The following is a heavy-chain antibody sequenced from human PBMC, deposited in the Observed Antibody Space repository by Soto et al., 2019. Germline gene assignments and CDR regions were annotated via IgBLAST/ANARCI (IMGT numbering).Heavy chain of an antibody. Sequence: SETLSLTCTVSGGSFSSSSHYWGWIRQPPGKGLEWIGSIYYSGSTYYNPSLKSRVTISVDTSKNQLSLKLSAVTPADTAVYYCARHPGRAVAGTGTFWFELWGQGTLVTDS. D-gene: IGHD6-19*01. CDR1: GGSFSSSSHY. CDR2: IYYSGST. CDR3: ARHPGRAVAGTGTFWFEL. J-gene: IGHJ5*02. V-gene: IGHV4-39*01.